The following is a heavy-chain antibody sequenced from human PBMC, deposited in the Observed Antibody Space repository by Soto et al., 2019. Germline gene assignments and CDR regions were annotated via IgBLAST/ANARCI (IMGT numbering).Heavy chain of an antibody. J-gene: IGHJ6*03. D-gene: IGHD1-1*01. CDR1: GYTFTSYD. Sequence: ASVKVSCKASGYTFTSYDINWVRQATGQGLEWMGWMNPNSGNTGYAQKFQGRVTMTRNTSISTAYMELSSLRSEDTAVYYCARLGLYNWNDYYRGYYYMDVWGKGTTVTVSS. CDR2: MNPNSGNT. V-gene: IGHV1-8*01. CDR3: ARLGLYNWNDYYRGYYYMDV.